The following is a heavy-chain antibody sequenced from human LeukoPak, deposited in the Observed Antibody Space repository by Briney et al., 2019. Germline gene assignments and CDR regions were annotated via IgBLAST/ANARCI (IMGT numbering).Heavy chain of an antibody. J-gene: IGHJ4*02. V-gene: IGHV3-21*06. CDR3: VLLLFGEPH. CDR2: ITSTSSYI. CDR1: GFTFSSYN. D-gene: IGHD3-10*02. Sequence: GGSLRLSCAASGFTFSSYNMDWVRQAPGKGLEWVSSITSTSSYIYYAGSVRGRFTISRDNARNSLYLQMSSLRAEDTAVYYCVLLLFGEPHGGQGTLVTVSS.